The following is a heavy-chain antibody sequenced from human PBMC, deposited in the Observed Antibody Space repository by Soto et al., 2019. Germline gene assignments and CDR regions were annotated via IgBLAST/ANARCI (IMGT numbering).Heavy chain of an antibody. J-gene: IGHJ4*02. CDR3: ARDHSGYYFDY. CDR1: GFTFSNYG. D-gene: IGHD5-12*01. Sequence: GGSLRLSCAASGFTFSNYGMHWVRQTPGKGLEWVAVIWYDGSNKYYADSVKGRFTISRDDSKNTLYLQMNSLRAEDTAVYYCARDHSGYYFDYWGQGTLVTVSS. V-gene: IGHV3-33*01. CDR2: IWYDGSNK.